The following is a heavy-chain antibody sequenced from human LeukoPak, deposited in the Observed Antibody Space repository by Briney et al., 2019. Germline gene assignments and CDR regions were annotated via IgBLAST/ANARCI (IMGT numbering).Heavy chain of an antibody. Sequence: ASVKVSCKASGYTLTNYGISWVRQAPGQGLEWMGIINPSGGSTSYAQKFQGRVTMTRDTSTSTVYMELSSLISEDTAVYYCARDHRWGFDYWGRGTLVTVSS. CDR2: INPSGGST. V-gene: IGHV1-46*01. CDR1: GYTLTNYG. D-gene: IGHD7-27*01. CDR3: ARDHRWGFDY. J-gene: IGHJ4*02.